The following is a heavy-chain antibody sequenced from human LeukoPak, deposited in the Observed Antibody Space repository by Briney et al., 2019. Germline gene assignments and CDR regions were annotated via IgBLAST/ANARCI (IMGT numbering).Heavy chain of an antibody. Sequence: GASVKVSCKASGYTFTGYYIQWVRQAPGQGLEWMGRIIPILGIANYAQKFQGRVMITADKSTSTAYMELSSLRSEDTAVYYCARDQGYYDSSLDYWGQGTLVTVSS. D-gene: IGHD3-22*01. J-gene: IGHJ4*02. CDR1: GYTFTGYY. CDR2: IIPILGIA. V-gene: IGHV1-69*04. CDR3: ARDQGYYDSSLDY.